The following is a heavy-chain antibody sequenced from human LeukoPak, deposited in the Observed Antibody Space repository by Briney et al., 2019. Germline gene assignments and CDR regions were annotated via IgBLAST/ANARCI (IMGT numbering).Heavy chain of an antibody. CDR1: GYTFTSYG. V-gene: IGHV1-18*01. Sequence: ASVKVSCKASGYTFTSYGISWVRQAPGQGLEWMGWISVYNGNTNYAQKLQGRVTMTTDTSTSTTYMELRSLRSDDTAVYYCARVCGSTSCWVDAFDIWGQGTMVTVSS. J-gene: IGHJ3*02. CDR3: ARVCGSTSCWVDAFDI. CDR2: ISVYNGNT. D-gene: IGHD2-2*01.